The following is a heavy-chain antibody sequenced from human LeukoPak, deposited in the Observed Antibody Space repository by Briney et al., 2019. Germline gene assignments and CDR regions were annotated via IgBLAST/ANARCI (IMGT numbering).Heavy chain of an antibody. D-gene: IGHD3-10*01. CDR1: GFTFSSYW. V-gene: IGHV3-7*01. Sequence: GGSLRLCCAASGFTFSSYWMSWFRQAPGKGLEWVANTKQDGSKKYYVDYVKERFTISRDNAKNSLYLQMNSLRAEDTAVYYCARESKLGYWGQGTLVTVSS. CDR2: TKQDGSKK. J-gene: IGHJ4*02. CDR3: ARESKLGY.